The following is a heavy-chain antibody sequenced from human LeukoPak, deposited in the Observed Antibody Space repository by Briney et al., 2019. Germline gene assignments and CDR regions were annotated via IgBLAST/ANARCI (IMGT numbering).Heavy chain of an antibody. CDR2: IYISGST. Sequence: SETLSLSCTASGGSINNYYGRWIRQPPGKGLEWMGRIYISGSTTYNPSLKSQIRLFVDTSKNQFTLKLSIVTAADAAVYYCARLGGTGYCSSTSCYTNWFDPWGQGTLVTVSS. CDR1: GGSINNYY. J-gene: IGHJ5*02. V-gene: IGHV4-4*07. D-gene: IGHD2-2*02. CDR3: ARLGGTGYCSSTSCYTNWFDP.